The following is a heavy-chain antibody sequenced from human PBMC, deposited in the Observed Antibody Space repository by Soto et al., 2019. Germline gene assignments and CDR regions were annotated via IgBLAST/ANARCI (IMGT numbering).Heavy chain of an antibody. V-gene: IGHV4-31*03. J-gene: IGHJ3*02. CDR1: GGSVSSGGYY. CDR2: IYYRGST. D-gene: IGHD5-12*01. CDR3: VREVADDAFDI. Sequence: QVQLQESGPGLVKTSHTLSLTCTVSGGSVSSGGYYWNWIRQHPGKGLEWIVYIYYRGSTYYNPSLKSRVTISVDTPTNQYSLKLSSVTAAGTAVYYCVREVADDAFDIWGQGTMVTAS.